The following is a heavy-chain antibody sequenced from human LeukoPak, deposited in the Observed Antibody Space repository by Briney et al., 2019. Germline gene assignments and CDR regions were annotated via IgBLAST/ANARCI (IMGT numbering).Heavy chain of an antibody. Sequence: PGGSLRLSCAASGFTFSSYSMNWVRQALGKGLEWVSSISSSSSYIYYADSVKGRFTISRDNAKNSLYLQMNSLRAEDTAVYYCARDGATVGTFEYWGQGTLVTGSS. V-gene: IGHV3-21*01. D-gene: IGHD4-23*01. J-gene: IGHJ4*02. CDR2: ISSSSSYI. CDR1: GFTFSSYS. CDR3: ARDGATVGTFEY.